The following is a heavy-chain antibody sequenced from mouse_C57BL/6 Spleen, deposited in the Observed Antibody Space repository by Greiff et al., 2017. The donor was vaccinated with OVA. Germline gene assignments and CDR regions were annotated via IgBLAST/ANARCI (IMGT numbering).Heavy chain of an antibody. CDR2: ISSGGDYT. V-gene: IGHV5-9-1*02. J-gene: IGHJ2*01. CDR3: ARDSAPYYFDY. CDR1: GFTFSSYA. Sequence: DVMLVESGEGLVKPGGSLKLSCAASGFTFSSYAMSWVRQTPEKRLEWVAYISSGGDYTYYADTVKGRFTIARDNARNTLYLQMSSLKSEDTAMYYYARDSAPYYFDYWGQGTTLTVSS.